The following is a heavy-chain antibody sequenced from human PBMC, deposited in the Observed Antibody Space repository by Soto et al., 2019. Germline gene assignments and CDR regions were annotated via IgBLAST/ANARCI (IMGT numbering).Heavy chain of an antibody. D-gene: IGHD2-2*01. CDR1: GFTFSSYG. CDR2: IWYDGSNK. CDR3: ASSTDLPYCSSTSCTTGGVLDV. J-gene: IGHJ6*04. V-gene: IGHV3-33*01. Sequence: GGSLRLSCAASGFTFSSYGMHWVRQAPGKGLEWVAVIWYDGSNKYYADSVKGRFTISRDNSKNTLYLQMNSLRAEDTAVYYCASSTDLPYCSSTSCTTGGVLDVWGKGTTVTVSS.